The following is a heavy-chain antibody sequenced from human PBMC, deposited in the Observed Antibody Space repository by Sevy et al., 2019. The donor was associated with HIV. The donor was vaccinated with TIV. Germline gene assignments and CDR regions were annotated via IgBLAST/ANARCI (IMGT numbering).Heavy chain of an antibody. CDR1: GDIFTGYY. D-gene: IGHD3-22*01. J-gene: IGHJ5*02. CDR3: ARVGDITMIESWFDP. V-gene: IGHV1-2*02. Sequence: ASVKVSCKASGDIFTGYYTHWVRQAPGQGLEWMGWISPNSGGTNYAQRFQGRVTMTRDTSISTAYMELSRLRSDDTAVYYCARVGDITMIESWFDPWGQGTLVTVSS. CDR2: ISPNSGGT.